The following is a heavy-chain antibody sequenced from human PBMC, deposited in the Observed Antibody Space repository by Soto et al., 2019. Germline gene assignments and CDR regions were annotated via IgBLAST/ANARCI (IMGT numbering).Heavy chain of an antibody. J-gene: IGHJ5*02. CDR2: IGTYNGNT. CDR1: GYTFTNYG. V-gene: IGHV1-18*04. Sequence: QVHLVQSGGEVRKPGASVKVSCKTSGYTFTNYGINWVRQAPGQGLEWVGWIGTYNGNTSYAQKFQGRVTMTTDTSTNTAYMELRTLRSDDTAVYYCARDRPTYLVWLSQTGFFDPWGQGTLVIVSS. D-gene: IGHD3-3*01. CDR3: ARDRPTYLVWLSQTGFFDP.